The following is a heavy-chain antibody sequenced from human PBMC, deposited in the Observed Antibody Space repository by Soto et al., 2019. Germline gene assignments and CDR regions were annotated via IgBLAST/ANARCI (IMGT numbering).Heavy chain of an antibody. CDR2: ISYDGSNK. CDR1: GFTFSSYG. CDR3: AKGWEQLAPVIDY. Sequence: GSLRLSCAASGFTFSSYGMHWVRQAPGKGLEWGAVISYDGSNKYYADSVKGRFTISRDNSKNTLYLQMNSLRAEDTAVYYCAKGWEQLAPVIDYWGQGTLVTVS. J-gene: IGHJ4*02. D-gene: IGHD6-6*01. V-gene: IGHV3-30*18.